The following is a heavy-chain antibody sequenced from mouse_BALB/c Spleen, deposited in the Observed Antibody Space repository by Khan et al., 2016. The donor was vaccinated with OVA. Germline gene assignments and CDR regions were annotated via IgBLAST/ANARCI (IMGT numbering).Heavy chain of an antibody. CDR2: ILNDGST. D-gene: IGHD2-10*01. J-gene: IGHJ4*01. V-gene: IGHV2-6-1*01. CDR1: GFSLTNDG. Sequence: VELVESGPGLAAPSQSLSITCTISGFSLTNDGVHWVRQPPGKGLEGLAVILNDGSTTYNSALQSRLTITKDNTQNKVFLKMTSLQTYDTAIYFCARQPYFHYNIMDSWGQGTSVTVSS. CDR3: ARQPYFHYNIMDS.